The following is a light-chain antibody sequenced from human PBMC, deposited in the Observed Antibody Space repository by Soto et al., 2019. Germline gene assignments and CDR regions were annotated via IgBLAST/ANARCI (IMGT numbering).Light chain of an antibody. CDR1: QSVSSY. Sequence: EIVLTQSPATLSLSPGERATLSCRASQSVSSYLAWYQQKPGQAPRLLIYDASNRATGIPARFSGSGSGTDFTLTISSLEPADFAIYYCQHRSNWPLYTFGQGTKLEI. CDR2: DAS. CDR3: QHRSNWPLYT. V-gene: IGKV3-11*01. J-gene: IGKJ2*01.